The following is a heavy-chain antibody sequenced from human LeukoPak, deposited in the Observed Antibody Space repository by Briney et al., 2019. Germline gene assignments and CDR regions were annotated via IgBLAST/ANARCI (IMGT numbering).Heavy chain of an antibody. CDR2: IKQDGSEK. Sequence: GGSLRLSCAASGFTFSSYWMSWVRQAPGKGLEWVANIKQDGSEKYYVDSVKGRFTISRDNAKNSLYLQMNSLRAEDTAVYYCAREPGGGDFWSGYYTPPYYFDYWGQGTLVTVSS. CDR1: GFTFSSYW. V-gene: IGHV3-7*01. J-gene: IGHJ4*02. D-gene: IGHD3-3*01. CDR3: AREPGGGDFWSGYYTPPYYFDY.